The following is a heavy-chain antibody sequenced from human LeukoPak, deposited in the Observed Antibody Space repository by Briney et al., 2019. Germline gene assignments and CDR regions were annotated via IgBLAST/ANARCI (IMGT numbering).Heavy chain of an antibody. CDR1: GFSVTGNY. CDR2: IYSGGTT. CDR3: ARGSRLGVVERDAFDI. D-gene: IGHD3-3*01. J-gene: IGHJ3*02. V-gene: IGHV3-66*01. Sequence: GGSLRLSCAVSGFSVTGNYMTWVRLAPGKGLEWVSTIYSGGTTFYTDSVRGRFTISRDNAKNSLYLQVNSLRAEDTAVYYCARGSRLGVVERDAFDIWGQGTMVTVSS.